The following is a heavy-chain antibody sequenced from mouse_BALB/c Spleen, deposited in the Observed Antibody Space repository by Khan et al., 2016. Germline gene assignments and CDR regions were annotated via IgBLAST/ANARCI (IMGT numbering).Heavy chain of an antibody. V-gene: IGHV9-3-1*01. J-gene: IGHJ4*01. CDR1: GYTFTNYG. CDR2: INTYTGEP. Sequence: QIQLVQSGPELKKPGETVKISCKASGYTFTNYGMNWVKQAPGKGLKWMGWINTYTGEPTYADDFKGRFAFSLETSASTAYLQINNLKNEDTATYFCASNYAGYYVGLYYAMDYWGQGTSVTVSS. CDR3: ASNYAGYYVGLYYAMDY. D-gene: IGHD2-3*01.